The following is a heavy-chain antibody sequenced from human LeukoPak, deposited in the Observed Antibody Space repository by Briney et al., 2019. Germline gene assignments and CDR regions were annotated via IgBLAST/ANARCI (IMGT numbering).Heavy chain of an antibody. Sequence: PGGSLRLSCAASGFTVSSNYWSWIRQPAGKGLEWIGRIYTSGSTNYNPSLKSRVTMSVDTSKNQFSLKLSSVTAADTAVYYCARDSSGWYGNYYYMDVWGKGTTVTVSS. CDR1: GFTVSSNY. D-gene: IGHD6-19*01. CDR3: ARDSSGWYGNYYYMDV. CDR2: IYTSGST. V-gene: IGHV4-4*07. J-gene: IGHJ6*03.